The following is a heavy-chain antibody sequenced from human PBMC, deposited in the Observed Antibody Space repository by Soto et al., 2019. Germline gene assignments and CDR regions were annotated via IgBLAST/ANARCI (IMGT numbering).Heavy chain of an antibody. CDR1: GFTFSHYA. V-gene: IGHV3-23*01. Sequence: VQLLESGGGLVQPGGSLRLSCAVSGFTFSHYAMSCVRQAPGKGLEWVSAISGSGASTYYADSVKGRFTISRDNSKNTLHLRMNNLRAEDTAVYFCAKLPQYEALTGYLNYFDYWGQGTLVTVSS. CDR3: AKLPQYEALTGYLNYFDY. J-gene: IGHJ4*02. D-gene: IGHD3-9*01. CDR2: ISGSGAST.